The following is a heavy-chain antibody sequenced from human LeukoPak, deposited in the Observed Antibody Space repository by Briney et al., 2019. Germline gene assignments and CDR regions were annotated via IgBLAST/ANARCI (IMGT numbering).Heavy chain of an antibody. V-gene: IGHV3-23*01. J-gene: IGHJ6*02. D-gene: IGHD1-26*01. Sequence: PGGSLRLSCAASGFTFSSYAMNWVRQVPGKGVEWVSGITSSGSTTYYADSVKGRFTISRDNSKNTLFLQMKSLRVEDTALYYCARDLVGGLSLYHYYGLDVWGQGTTVTVSS. CDR1: GFTFSSYA. CDR2: ITSSGSTT. CDR3: ARDLVGGLSLYHYYGLDV.